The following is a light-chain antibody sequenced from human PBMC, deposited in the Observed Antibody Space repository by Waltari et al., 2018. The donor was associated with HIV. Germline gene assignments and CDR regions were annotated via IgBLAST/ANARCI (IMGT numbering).Light chain of an antibody. Sequence: SSELTQDPAVSVALGQTVRITCQGDSLRSYYANWYQQKPGQAPVLVISGKNNRPSGIPDRFSGASSGHTASLTITGAQAEDEADYYCNSRDSSGDVVFGGGTKLTVL. CDR2: GKN. CDR3: NSRDSSGDVV. J-gene: IGLJ2*01. V-gene: IGLV3-19*01. CDR1: SLRSYY.